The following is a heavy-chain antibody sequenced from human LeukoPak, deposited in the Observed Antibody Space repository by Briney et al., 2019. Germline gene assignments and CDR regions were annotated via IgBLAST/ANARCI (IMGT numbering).Heavy chain of an antibody. D-gene: IGHD2-2*01. J-gene: IGHJ4*02. V-gene: IGHV4-59*12. CDR2: IYHSDIS. Sequence: PSETLSLTCTVSGGFISNYYWSWIRQPPGKGLEWIGYIYHSDISNYNPSLKSRVTISVGTSKNQFSLKLSSVTAADTAVYYCARGHRSDIVVVPAATRFDYWGQGTLVTVSS. CDR1: GGFISNYY. CDR3: ARGHRSDIVVVPAATRFDY.